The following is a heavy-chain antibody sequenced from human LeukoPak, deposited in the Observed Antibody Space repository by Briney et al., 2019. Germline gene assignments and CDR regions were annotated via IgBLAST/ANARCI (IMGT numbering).Heavy chain of an antibody. CDR3: ARHGGTTGGAFDI. Sequence: GGSLRLSCAASGFTLSNYWMYWVRQAPGKGPVWVSRINSDGSSTSYAESVKGRSTISRDNAKNTLYLQMNSLRADDTAVYYCARHGGTTGGAFDIWGQGTMVTVSS. J-gene: IGHJ3*02. D-gene: IGHD2-8*02. V-gene: IGHV3-74*01. CDR2: INSDGSST. CDR1: GFTLSNYW.